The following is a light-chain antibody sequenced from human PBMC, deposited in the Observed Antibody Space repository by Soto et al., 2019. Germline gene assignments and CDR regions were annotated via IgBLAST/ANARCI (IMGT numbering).Light chain of an antibody. CDR2: EVT. J-gene: IGLJ7*01. CDR1: SNDVGGYDF. V-gene: IGLV2-14*01. CDR3: TTYTTSTTLI. Sequence: QSALTQPASVSGSPGQSITISCTGTSNDVGGYDFVSWYQHHPGKAPKLIIYEVTNRPSGVSHRFSGSKSGNTASLTISGLQAEDEAHYYCTTYTTSTTLIFGGGTQLTVL.